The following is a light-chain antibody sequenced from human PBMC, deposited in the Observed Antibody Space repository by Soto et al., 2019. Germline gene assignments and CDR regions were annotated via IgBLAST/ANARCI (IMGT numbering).Light chain of an antibody. CDR1: SSNIGKTL. CDR2: DDN. Sequence: QSVLTQPPSVSAAPGQKVTISCSGSSSNIGKTLVAWYQHLPGTAPKLLIYDDNRRPSGIPDRFSASKSGTSATLAITGPQTGDEADYYCETWDTNLSAVVFGGGTKLTVL. V-gene: IGLV1-51*01. J-gene: IGLJ3*02. CDR3: ETWDTNLSAVV.